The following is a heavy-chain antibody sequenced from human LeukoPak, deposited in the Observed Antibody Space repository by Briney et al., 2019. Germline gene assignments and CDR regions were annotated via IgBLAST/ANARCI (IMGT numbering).Heavy chain of an antibody. Sequence: PGGSLRLSCAASGFTFSSYSMNWVRQAPGKGLEWVSSISSSSSYIYYADSVKGRFTISRDNAKNSLYLQMNSLRAEDTAVYYCARAGYSSSWYPNRFGNGMDVWGQGTTVTVSS. CDR1: GFTFSSYS. CDR3: ARAGYSSSWYPNRFGNGMDV. D-gene: IGHD6-13*01. CDR2: ISSSSSYI. J-gene: IGHJ6*02. V-gene: IGHV3-21*01.